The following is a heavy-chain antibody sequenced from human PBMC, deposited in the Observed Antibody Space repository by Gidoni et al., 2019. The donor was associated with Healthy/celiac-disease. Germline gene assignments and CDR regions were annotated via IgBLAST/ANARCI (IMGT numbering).Heavy chain of an antibody. CDR3: ARDRRIVATISPQCFDY. CDR1: GFTFSRYS. V-gene: IGHV3-21*01. CDR2: ISSSSSYI. J-gene: IGHJ4*02. Sequence: EVQLVESGGGLVKPGGSLRLYCAASGFTFSRYSMNGVRQSPGQGLEWVSSISSSSSYIYYADAVKGRFTISRDNAKNALYLQMNSLRAEDTAVYYCARDRRIVATISPQCFDYWGQGTLVTVSS. D-gene: IGHD5-12*01.